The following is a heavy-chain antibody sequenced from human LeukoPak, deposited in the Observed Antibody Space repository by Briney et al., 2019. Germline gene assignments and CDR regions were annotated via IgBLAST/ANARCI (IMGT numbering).Heavy chain of an antibody. CDR1: GFTFDDYG. CDR3: ARYRYCSGGSCYSPFDY. CDR2: INWNGGST. J-gene: IGHJ4*02. V-gene: IGHV3-20*04. Sequence: GGSLRLSCAASGFTFDDYGMSWVRQAPGKGLEWVSGINWNGGSTGYADSVKGRFTISRDNAKNSLYLQMNSLRAEDTALYYCARYRYCSGGSCYSPFDYWGQGTLVTVSS. D-gene: IGHD2-15*01.